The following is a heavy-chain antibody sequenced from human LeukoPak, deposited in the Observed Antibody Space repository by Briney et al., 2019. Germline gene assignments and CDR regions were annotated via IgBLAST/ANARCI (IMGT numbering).Heavy chain of an antibody. Sequence: ASVKVSCKASGYTFTSYYTHWVRQAPGQGLEWVGIINPSGGSTSYAQKFQGRVTMTRDTSTSTVYMELSSLRSEDTAVYYCARATWELLDYYYMDVWGKGTTVTVSS. CDR3: ARATWELLDYYYMDV. V-gene: IGHV1-46*03. J-gene: IGHJ6*03. D-gene: IGHD1-26*01. CDR2: INPSGGST. CDR1: GYTFTSYY.